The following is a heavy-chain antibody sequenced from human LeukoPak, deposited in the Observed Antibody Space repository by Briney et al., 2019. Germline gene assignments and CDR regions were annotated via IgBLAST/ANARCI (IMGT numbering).Heavy chain of an antibody. J-gene: IGHJ5*02. CDR3: ASGYSYVFRS. Sequence: GGSLRLSCAASGFTFSSYSMNWVRQAPGKGLEWVSYISSNSGTIYYADSVKGRFTISRDNAKNSLWLQMNSLRAEDSAVYYCASGYSYVFRSWGQGTLVTVSS. V-gene: IGHV3-48*04. CDR2: ISSNSGTI. CDR1: GFTFSSYS. D-gene: IGHD5-18*01.